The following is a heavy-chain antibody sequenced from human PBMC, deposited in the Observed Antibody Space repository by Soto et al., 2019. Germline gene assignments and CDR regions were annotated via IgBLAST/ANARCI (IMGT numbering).Heavy chain of an antibody. CDR1: GFTFDDYA. V-gene: IGHV3-9*01. D-gene: IGHD3-16*02. Sequence: EVQLVESGGGLVQPGRSLRLSCAASGFTFDDYAMHWVRQAPGKGLEWVSGINWNSGSIGYADSVKGRFTVSRDNAKNSLYLQMNSLRAEDTALYYCAKDKRDMITFGGIIVSWGQGTLVTVSS. CDR3: AKDKRDMITFGGIIVS. J-gene: IGHJ5*02. CDR2: INWNSGSI.